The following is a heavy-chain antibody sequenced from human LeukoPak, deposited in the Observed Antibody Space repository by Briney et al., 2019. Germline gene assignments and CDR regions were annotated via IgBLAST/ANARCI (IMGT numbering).Heavy chain of an antibody. CDR3: AAYNYYDSSGHYYYYMDV. CDR2: INPSGGST. D-gene: IGHD3-22*01. CDR1: GYTFIDYY. J-gene: IGHJ6*03. V-gene: IGHV1-46*01. Sequence: ASVKVSCKASGYTFIDYYIHWVGQAPGQGLEWMGIINPSGGSTSYAQKFQGRVTMTRDMSTSTVYMELSSLRSEDTAVYYCAAYNYYDSSGHYYYYMDVWGKGTTVTISS.